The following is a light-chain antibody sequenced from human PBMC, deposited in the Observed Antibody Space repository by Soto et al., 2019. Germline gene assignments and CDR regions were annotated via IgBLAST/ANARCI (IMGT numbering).Light chain of an antibody. Sequence: DSQLTQSAPTLSASVGDRVTIACRASQSIRYYLAWYQQMPGKAPKLLIYGASSLQSGVPSRFSGSGSGTEFTLTISSLQPDDFATYFCQHHNSYSQTFGQGTKVDIK. CDR1: QSIRYY. CDR2: GAS. J-gene: IGKJ1*01. V-gene: IGKV1-5*01. CDR3: QHHNSYSQT.